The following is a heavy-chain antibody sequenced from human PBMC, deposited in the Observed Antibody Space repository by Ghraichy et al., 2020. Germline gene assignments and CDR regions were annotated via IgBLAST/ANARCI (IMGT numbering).Heavy chain of an antibody. J-gene: IGHJ4*02. Sequence: LSLTCAASGFTFSSYAMSWVRQAPGKGLECVSAISGSGGSTYYADSVKGRFTISRDNSKNTLYLQMNSLRAEDTAVYYCAKDWGLGYWGQGTLVTVSS. CDR3: AKDWGLGY. D-gene: IGHD7-27*01. CDR2: ISGSGGST. CDR1: GFTFSSYA. V-gene: IGHV3-23*01.